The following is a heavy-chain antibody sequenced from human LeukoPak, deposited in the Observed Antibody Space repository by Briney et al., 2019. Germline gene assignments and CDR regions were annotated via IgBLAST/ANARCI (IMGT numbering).Heavy chain of an antibody. CDR1: GFTFSDYY. V-gene: IGHV3-11*04. J-gene: IGHJ4*02. D-gene: IGHD2-21*02. Sequence: PGGSLRLSCAASGFTFSDYYMSWIRRAPGKGLEWVSYTTSSGSTIYYAASVKGRFTISRDNANNSLYLQMNSQRAEDTAVYYCAKDRRDMVTPFDYWGQGTLVTVSS. CDR3: AKDRRDMVTPFDY. CDR2: TTSSGSTI.